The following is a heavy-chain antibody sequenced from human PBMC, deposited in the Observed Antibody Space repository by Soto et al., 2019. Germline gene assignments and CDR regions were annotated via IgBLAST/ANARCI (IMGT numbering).Heavy chain of an antibody. J-gene: IGHJ6*02. CDR1: GYIFVNYG. CDR2: ISPYSGNT. D-gene: IGHD5-12*01. V-gene: IGHV1-18*01. CDR3: ATVDSYVTPTPEDV. Sequence: QVQLVQSGDEVRKPGSSVKVSCKASGYIFVNYGIAWVRQAPGQGLEWMGWISPYSGNTHHASKVQGRLTMTTDTSTSTAYMDLASLTSADTAVYYWATVDSYVTPTPEDVWGQGTTVTVSS.